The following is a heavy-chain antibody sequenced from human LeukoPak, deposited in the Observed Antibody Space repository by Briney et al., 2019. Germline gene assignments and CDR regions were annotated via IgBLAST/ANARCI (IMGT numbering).Heavy chain of an antibody. CDR1: AYTFTDYG. V-gene: IGHV1-18*01. D-gene: IGHD4-11*01. CDR3: ARDVYAKVAWLTTVGY. CDR2: ISVYNGNT. Sequence: ASVKVSCKASAYTFTDYGFSWVRQAPGQGLEWLGWISVYNGNTRYAQKFQDRVTMTTDTSTNTAYMELRSLRSDDTAVYYCARDVYAKVAWLTTVGYWGQGTLVTVSS. J-gene: IGHJ4*02.